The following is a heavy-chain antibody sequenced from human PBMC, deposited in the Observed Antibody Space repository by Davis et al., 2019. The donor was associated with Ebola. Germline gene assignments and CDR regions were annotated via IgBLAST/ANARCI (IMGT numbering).Heavy chain of an antibody. Sequence: SETLSLTCTVSGGSISSGGYYWSWIRQHPGKGLEWIGSIYYSGSTYYNPSLKSRVTISVDTSKNQFSLKLSSVTAADTAVYYCARDPMTQSDYWGQGTLVTVSS. CDR3: ARDPMTQSDY. CDR1: GGSISSGGYY. CDR2: IYYSGST. V-gene: IGHV4-39*07. D-gene: IGHD3-22*01. J-gene: IGHJ4*02.